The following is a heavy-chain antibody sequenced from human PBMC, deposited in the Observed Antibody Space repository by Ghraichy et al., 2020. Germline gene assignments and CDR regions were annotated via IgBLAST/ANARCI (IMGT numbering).Heavy chain of an antibody. V-gene: IGHV1-2*02. J-gene: IGHJ4*02. CDR3: ARVHSPFAVYLDS. CDR2: INPNSGDT. Sequence: ASVKVSCKASGYTFTDYHIHWVRQAPGHGLEWMGWINPNSGDTNSAQKFQARVTITRDTSISTAYMELSRLRSDDTAVYYCARVHSPFAVYLDSWGQGTLLTVTS. CDR1: GYTFTDYH. D-gene: IGHD2-21*01.